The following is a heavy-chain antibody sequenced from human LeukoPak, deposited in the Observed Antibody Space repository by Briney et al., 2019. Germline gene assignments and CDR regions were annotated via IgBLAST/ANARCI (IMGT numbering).Heavy chain of an antibody. CDR2: IRYDGSNK. J-gene: IGHJ4*02. Sequence: GGSLRLSCAASGFTFSSYGMHWVRQAPGKGLEWVAFIRYDGSNKYYADSVKGRFTISRDNSKNTLYLQMNSLRAEDTAVYYCAKNRATYYYDSSADYWGQGTLVTVSS. V-gene: IGHV3-30*02. D-gene: IGHD3-22*01. CDR1: GFTFSSYG. CDR3: AKNRATYYYDSSADY.